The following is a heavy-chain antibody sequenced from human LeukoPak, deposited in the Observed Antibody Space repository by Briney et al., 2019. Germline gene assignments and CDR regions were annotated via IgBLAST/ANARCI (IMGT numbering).Heavy chain of an antibody. Sequence: SETLSLTCTVSGYSISSGYYWGWIRQPPGKGLEWIGSIYYSGSTYYNPSLKSRVTISVDTSKNQFSLKLSSVTAADTAVYYCATPMAEIDYWGQGTLVTVSS. CDR3: ATPMAEIDY. CDR2: IYYSGST. J-gene: IGHJ4*02. CDR1: GYSISSGYY. V-gene: IGHV4-38-2*02. D-gene: IGHD5-24*01.